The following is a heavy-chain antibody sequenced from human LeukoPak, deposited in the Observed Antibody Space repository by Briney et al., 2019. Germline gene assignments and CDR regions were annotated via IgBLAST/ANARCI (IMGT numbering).Heavy chain of an antibody. Sequence: PGGSLRLSCAASGFTFSSYAMSWVRQAPGKGLEWVGRIKSKTDGGTTDYAAPVKGRFTISRDDSKNTLYLQMNSLKTEDTAVYYCTTPKEILWFGLDVWGQGTTVTVSS. J-gene: IGHJ6*02. CDR3: TTPKEILWFGLDV. V-gene: IGHV3-15*01. CDR2: IKSKTDGGTT. CDR1: GFTFSSYA. D-gene: IGHD3-10*01.